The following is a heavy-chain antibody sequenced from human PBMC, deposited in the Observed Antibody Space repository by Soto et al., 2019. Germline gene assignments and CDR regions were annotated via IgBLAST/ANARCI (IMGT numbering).Heavy chain of an antibody. V-gene: IGHV1-8*01. CDR3: ARVVDIVVVPAAYDYYYYYMDV. CDR1: GYTFTSYD. CDR2: MNHNSGNT. D-gene: IGHD2-2*03. J-gene: IGHJ6*03. Sequence: ASVKFSCKASGYTFTSYDINWERQATGQGLKQIEWMNHNSGNTGYAQKFKDRVTMTRITSISTAYMELSSLRSEDTAVYYCARVVDIVVVPAAYDYYYYYMDVWGKGTTVTVSS.